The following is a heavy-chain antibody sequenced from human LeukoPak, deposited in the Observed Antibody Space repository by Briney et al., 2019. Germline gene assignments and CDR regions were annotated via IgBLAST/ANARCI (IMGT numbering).Heavy chain of an antibody. CDR2: IYYSGST. D-gene: IGHD3-10*01. J-gene: IGHJ6*03. CDR3: ARETYYYGSGSSTQLHYYYYMDV. Sequence: PSETLSLTCTVSGGSISIYYWTWIRQPPGKGLEWIGYIYYSGSTNYNPSLKSRVTISVDTSKNQFSLKLSSVTAADTAVYYCARETYYYGSGSSTQLHYYYYMDVWGKGTTVTISS. CDR1: GGSISIYY. V-gene: IGHV4-59*01.